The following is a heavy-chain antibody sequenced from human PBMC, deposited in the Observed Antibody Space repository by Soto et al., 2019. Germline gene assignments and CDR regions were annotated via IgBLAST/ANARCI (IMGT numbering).Heavy chain of an antibody. D-gene: IGHD3-10*01. Sequence: HPGGSLRLSCAASGFTFSSYGMHWVRQAPGKGLEWVAVISYDGSNKYYADSVKGRFTISRDNSKNTLYLQMNSLRAEDTAVYYCAKRRSGQNKDYYGMDVWGQGTTVTVSS. V-gene: IGHV3-30*18. CDR3: AKRRSGQNKDYYGMDV. CDR2: ISYDGSNK. CDR1: GFTFSSYG. J-gene: IGHJ6*02.